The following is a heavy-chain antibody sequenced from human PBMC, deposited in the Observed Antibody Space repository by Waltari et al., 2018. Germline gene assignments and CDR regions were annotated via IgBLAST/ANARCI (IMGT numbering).Heavy chain of an antibody. Sequence: EVQLVESGGTSVQPGGSLRLSCAASGFTSFNYFISWVRQAPGKVLEWISASSDGGVYTYYADSVKGRFTISRDSSKNTIYLQMNSLRVEDTALYYCAKGFEDLLPFDHWGQGTLVTVST. CDR1: GFTSFNYF. D-gene: IGHD2-21*01. CDR3: AKGFEDLLPFDH. J-gene: IGHJ4*02. V-gene: IGHV3-23*04. CDR2: SSDGGVYT.